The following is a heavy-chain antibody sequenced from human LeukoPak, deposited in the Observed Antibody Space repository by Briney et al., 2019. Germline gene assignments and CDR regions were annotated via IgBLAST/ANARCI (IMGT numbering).Heavy chain of an antibody. Sequence: PSETLSLTCAVHGGSFSGYYWSWIRQPPGEGLEWIGEINHSGSTNYNPSLKSRVTISVDTSTNQFSLNLSSVTAADTAVYYCARAPHVYVDIVATIYSDYYYYMDVWGKGTTVTVSS. CDR2: INHSGST. D-gene: IGHD5-12*01. J-gene: IGHJ6*03. V-gene: IGHV4-34*01. CDR1: GGSFSGYY. CDR3: ARAPHVYVDIVATIYSDYYYYMDV.